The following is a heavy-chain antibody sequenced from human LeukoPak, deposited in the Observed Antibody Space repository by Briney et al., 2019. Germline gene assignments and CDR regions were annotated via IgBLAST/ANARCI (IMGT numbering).Heavy chain of an antibody. CDR3: ARDRGYSYGSEGFDY. D-gene: IGHD5-18*01. CDR1: GYTFTSYG. CDR2: ISAYNGNT. Sequence: GASVTVSCKASGYTFTSYGISWVRQAPGQGLEWMGWISAYNGNTNYAQKLQGRVTMTTDTSTSTAYMELRSLRSDDTAVYYCARDRGYSYGSEGFDYWGQGTLVTVSS. J-gene: IGHJ4*02. V-gene: IGHV1-18*01.